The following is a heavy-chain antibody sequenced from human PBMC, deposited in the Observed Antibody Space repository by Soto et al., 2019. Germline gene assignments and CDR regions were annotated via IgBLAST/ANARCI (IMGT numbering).Heavy chain of an antibody. J-gene: IGHJ4*02. CDR3: AAKEWGELSRYFDY. V-gene: IGHV1-24*01. D-gene: IGHD3-16*02. CDR1: GYTLTELS. CDR2: FDPEDGET. Sequence: GASVKVSCKVSGYTLTELSMHWVRQAPGKGLEWMGGFDPEDGETIYAQKFQGRVTMTEDTSTDTAYMELSSLRSEDTAVYYCAAKEWGELSRYFDYWGQGTLVPVSS.